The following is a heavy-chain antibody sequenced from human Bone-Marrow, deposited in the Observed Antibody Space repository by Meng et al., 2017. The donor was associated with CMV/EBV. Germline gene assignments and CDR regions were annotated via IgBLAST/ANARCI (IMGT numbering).Heavy chain of an antibody. CDR3: ARDLTAETSLEWFAYYYGMDV. CDR1: GFTFSSYW. Sequence: GESLKISCAASGFTFSSYWMHWVRQAPGKGLVWVSRINSDGSSTRYADAVKVRFTISIDNAKNTLSLQMKRLRAEDTDVYYCARDLTAETSLEWFAYYYGMDVWGQGTTVTVSS. CDR2: INSDGSST. V-gene: IGHV3-74*01. J-gene: IGHJ6*02. D-gene: IGHD3-3*02.